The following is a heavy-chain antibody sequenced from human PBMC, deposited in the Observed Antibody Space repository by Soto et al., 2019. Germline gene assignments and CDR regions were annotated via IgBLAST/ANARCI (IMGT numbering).Heavy chain of an antibody. CDR1: GFTFSSYA. V-gene: IGHV3-23*01. CDR2: ISGSGGST. CDR3: AKVRRDGDYKTAEYFQH. J-gene: IGHJ1*01. Sequence: GGSLRLSCAASGFTFSSYAMSWVRQAPGKGLEWVSAISGSGGSTYCADSVKGRFTISRDNSKNTLYLQMNSLRAEDTAVYYCAKVRRDGDYKTAEYFQHWGQGTLVTVSS. D-gene: IGHD4-17*01.